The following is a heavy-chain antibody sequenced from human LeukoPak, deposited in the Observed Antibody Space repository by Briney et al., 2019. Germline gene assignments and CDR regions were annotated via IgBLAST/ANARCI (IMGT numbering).Heavy chain of an antibody. V-gene: IGHV6-1*01. J-gene: IGHJ4*02. Sequence: PTLSLTFAISGDSVSIKTDGWGWVRQSPTRGLEWLGRTYYMSKCNYQYADPVRSRIPIKVHTSKNHFSLQLHSVTPEDTAVYYCARDPSDDQRLDCWGQGTLVTVSS. CDR1: GDSVSIKTDG. D-gene: IGHD3-3*01. CDR2: TYYMSKCNY. CDR3: ARDPSDDQRLDC.